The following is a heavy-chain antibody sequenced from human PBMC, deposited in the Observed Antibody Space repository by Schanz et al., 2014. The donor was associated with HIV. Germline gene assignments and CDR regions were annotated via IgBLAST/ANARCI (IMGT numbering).Heavy chain of an antibody. CDR3: AKPEYDSRGNSQSHFDY. Sequence: EVQLVESGGGLVQPGGSLRLSCAASGFTFSSHWMHWVRQAPGKGLAWVSTLSGSGDRTYYADSVKGRVTISRDNSKNTLYLQMTTLRIDDTAVYYCAKPEYDSRGNSQSHFDYWGQGTLVTVSS. CDR1: GFTFSSHW. CDR2: LSGSGDRT. J-gene: IGHJ4*02. V-gene: IGHV3-23*04. D-gene: IGHD3-22*01.